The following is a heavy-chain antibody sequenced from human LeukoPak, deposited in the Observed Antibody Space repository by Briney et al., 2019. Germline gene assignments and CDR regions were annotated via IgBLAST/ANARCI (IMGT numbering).Heavy chain of an antibody. CDR2: ISGFNT. D-gene: IGHD2-8*01. V-gene: IGHV3-23*01. Sequence: GGSLRLSYTTSGFAFSNYAMNWVRQAPGKGPEWVSGISGFNTYYADSVKGRFTIFRDNSKNVLYLQMDRLRAEDTAVYSCAKDXCTXPRCLLYFDSWGQGTLVTVSS. J-gene: IGHJ4*02. CDR1: GFAFSNYA. CDR3: AKDXCTXPRCLLYFDS.